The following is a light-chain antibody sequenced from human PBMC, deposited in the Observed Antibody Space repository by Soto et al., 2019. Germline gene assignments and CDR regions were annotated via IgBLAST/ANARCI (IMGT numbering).Light chain of an antibody. CDR2: AAS. CDR1: ESIDNW. CDR3: QQYHTDWT. V-gene: IGKV1-5*01. Sequence: DIQMTQSPSTLSASVGDTVTITCRASESIDNWLAWYQQKPGKAPKLQIFAASTLVRGVPSRFSGRGSGTEFTLTISSLQADDYATFYCQQYHTDWTFGQGTKVDIK. J-gene: IGKJ1*01.